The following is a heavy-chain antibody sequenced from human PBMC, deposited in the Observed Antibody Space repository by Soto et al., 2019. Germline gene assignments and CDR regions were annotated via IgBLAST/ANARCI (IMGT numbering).Heavy chain of an antibody. Sequence: SVKVSCKASSYTFTSYGIGLVRQAPGQGLEWIGWISAYNRDTNYAQKLQGRVTMTTATSTSTAYMELRSLRSAATAVYYCARDGPREYYDILTGPYYGMDVWG. V-gene: IGHV1-18*04. J-gene: IGHJ6*02. D-gene: IGHD3-9*01. CDR1: SYTFTSYG. CDR2: ISAYNRDT. CDR3: ARDGPREYYDILTGPYYGMDV.